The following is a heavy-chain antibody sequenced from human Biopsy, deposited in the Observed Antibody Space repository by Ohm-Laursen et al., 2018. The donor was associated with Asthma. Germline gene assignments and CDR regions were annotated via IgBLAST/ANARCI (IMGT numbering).Heavy chain of an antibody. CDR1: GDSLGSFINYA. D-gene: IGHD3-16*01. J-gene: IGHJ6*02. V-gene: IGHV1-69*13. CDR2: LIPVLGTA. Sequence: SVKVSCKASGDSLGSFINYAISWVRQAPRQGLEWMGGLIPVLGTADYAPMFEGRVTITADESTSTAYLELTSLRFEDTAVYYCARVDAIMISGDFYFYSGFDLWGQGTTVRVSS. CDR3: ARVDAIMISGDFYFYSGFDL.